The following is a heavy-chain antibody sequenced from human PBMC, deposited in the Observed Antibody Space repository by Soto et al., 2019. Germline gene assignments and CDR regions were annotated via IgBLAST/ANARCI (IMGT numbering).Heavy chain of an antibody. V-gene: IGHV3-30*18. J-gene: IGHJ6*02. CDR1: GFTFSSYG. CDR2: ISYDGSNK. Sequence: QVKLVESGGGVVQPGRSLRLSCAASGFTFSSYGMHWVRQAPGKGLEWVAVISYDGSNKYYADSVKGRFTISRDNSKNTLYLQMNSLRAEDTAVYYCAKDGSIAVGIAVAGTYYYGMDVWGQGTTVTVSS. D-gene: IGHD6-19*01. CDR3: AKDGSIAVGIAVAGTYYYGMDV.